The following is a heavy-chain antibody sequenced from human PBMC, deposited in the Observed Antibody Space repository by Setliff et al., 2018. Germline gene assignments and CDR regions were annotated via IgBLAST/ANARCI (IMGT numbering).Heavy chain of an antibody. CDR1: GYTYTNYG. D-gene: IGHD3-22*01. J-gene: IGHJ4*02. CDR2: INNYSFKT. Sequence: ASVKVSRKASGYTYTNYGITWVRQAPGQGLEWMGWINNYSFKTNYPQKFLGRVTMTTDTSTSTAYMELKSLRSDDTAVYYCARINFYVSSGYYYAPDYWGQGTLVTVSS. V-gene: IGHV1-18*01. CDR3: ARINFYVSSGYYYAPDY.